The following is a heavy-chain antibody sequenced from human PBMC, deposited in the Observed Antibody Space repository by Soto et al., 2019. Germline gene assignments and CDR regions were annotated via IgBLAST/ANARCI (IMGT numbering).Heavy chain of an antibody. Sequence: VKVSCKASGYTFTSYGISWVRQAPGQGLEWMGWISAYNGNTNYAQKLQGRVTMTTDTSTSTDYMELRSLRSDDTAVYYCARDLSVLRYFDWSPGDYWGQGTLVTSPQ. D-gene: IGHD3-9*01. J-gene: IGHJ4*02. CDR1: GYTFTSYG. CDR3: ARDLSVLRYFDWSPGDY. CDR2: ISAYNGNT. V-gene: IGHV1-18*01.